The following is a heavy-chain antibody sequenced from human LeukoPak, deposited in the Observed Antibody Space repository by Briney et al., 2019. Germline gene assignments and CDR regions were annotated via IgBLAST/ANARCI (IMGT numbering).Heavy chain of an antibody. D-gene: IGHD4-17*01. J-gene: IGHJ4*02. CDR2: ISGGGETT. CDR3: ARDYADYVGYFFFDY. CDR1: GFTFNNYA. Sequence: GGSLRLSCAASGFTFNNYAMNWVRQAPGKGLGWVSSISGGGETTYYADSAKGRFTISRDNSQNTLYLQMNSLRAKDTAVYYCARDYADYVGYFFFDYWGQGTLVTVSS. V-gene: IGHV3-23*01.